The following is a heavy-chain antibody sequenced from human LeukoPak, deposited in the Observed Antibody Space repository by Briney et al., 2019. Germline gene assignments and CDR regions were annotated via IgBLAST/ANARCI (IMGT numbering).Heavy chain of an antibody. V-gene: IGHV3-30*03. CDR2: VSYDGDTK. CDR3: ARVWLTRAANDAFDV. Sequence: GGSLRLSCEASGFTLSTYWMNWVRQVPDKGLERLAAVSYDGDTKYYTDSVQGRFTISRDTSKNTLYLQMDSLRAEDTAIYYCARVWLTRAANDAFDVWGQGTMVTVSS. CDR1: GFTLSTYW. J-gene: IGHJ3*01. D-gene: IGHD3-10*01.